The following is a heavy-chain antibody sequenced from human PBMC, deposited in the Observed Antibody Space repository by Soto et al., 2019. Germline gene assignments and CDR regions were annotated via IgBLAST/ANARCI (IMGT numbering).Heavy chain of an antibody. CDR2: IYYSGST. Sequence: SETLSLTCTVSGGSISSYYWSWIRQPPGKGLEWIGYIYYSGSTNYNPSLKSRVTISVDTSKNQFSLKLSSVTAADTAVYYCARDYCSSTSCQTYYMDVWGKGTTVTVSS. V-gene: IGHV4-59*01. CDR3: ARDYCSSTSCQTYYMDV. J-gene: IGHJ6*03. CDR1: GGSISSYY. D-gene: IGHD2-2*01.